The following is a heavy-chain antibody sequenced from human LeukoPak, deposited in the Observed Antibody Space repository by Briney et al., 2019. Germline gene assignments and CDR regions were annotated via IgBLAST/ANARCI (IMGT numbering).Heavy chain of an antibody. V-gene: IGHV4-34*01. Sequence: SETLSLTCAVFGGSFSNYYWSWIRQPPGKGLEWIGEINHSGGTVYNPSLKSRVTISVDTSKNQFSLKLSSVTAADTAVYYCARGFGSQAPNDYWGQGTLVTVSS. CDR2: INHSGGT. D-gene: IGHD3-16*01. CDR3: ARGFGSQAPNDY. CDR1: GGSFSNYY. J-gene: IGHJ4*02.